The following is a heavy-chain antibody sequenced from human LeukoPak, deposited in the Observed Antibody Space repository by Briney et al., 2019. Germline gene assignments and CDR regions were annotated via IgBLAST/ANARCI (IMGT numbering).Heavy chain of an antibody. Sequence: SETLSLTCAVYGGSFSGHYWTWIRQPPGKGLQWIGEVNDRGSANYNPSLKSRLTISEDKSKNQFSLRLPSVTAADTAVYYCARGVVSGRFGDYYYHMDVWGIGTTVTVSS. CDR1: GGSFSGHY. CDR2: VNDRGSA. V-gene: IGHV4-34*01. D-gene: IGHD3-16*01. J-gene: IGHJ6*03. CDR3: ARGVVSGRFGDYYYHMDV.